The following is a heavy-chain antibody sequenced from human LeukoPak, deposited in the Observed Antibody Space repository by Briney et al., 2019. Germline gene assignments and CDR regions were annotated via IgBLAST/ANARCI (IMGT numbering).Heavy chain of an antibody. Sequence: ASVKVSCKPSGGAFSSYDISWLRQAPGQGLEWMGGITPIFGTANYAQKFQGRVTITAVESMSTAYMELSSLRSEDTAVYYCARGWLAETTVVTPYNYWGQGTLVTVSS. CDR1: GGAFSSYD. CDR3: ARGWLAETTVVTPYNY. D-gene: IGHD4-23*01. J-gene: IGHJ4*02. V-gene: IGHV1-69*13. CDR2: ITPIFGTA.